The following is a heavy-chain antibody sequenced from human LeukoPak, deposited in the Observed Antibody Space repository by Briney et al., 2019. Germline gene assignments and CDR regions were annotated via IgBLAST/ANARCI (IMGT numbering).Heavy chain of an antibody. Sequence: GGSLRLSCAASGFTFSSYAMSWVRQAPGKGLEWVSGTSNSGGSTYYADSVKGRFTISRDNSKNTLYLQMNSLRAEDTAVYYCARDPKYYYDSSGRDYWGQGTLVTVSS. V-gene: IGHV3-23*01. CDR1: GFTFSSYA. D-gene: IGHD3-22*01. CDR3: ARDPKYYYDSSGRDY. J-gene: IGHJ4*02. CDR2: TSNSGGST.